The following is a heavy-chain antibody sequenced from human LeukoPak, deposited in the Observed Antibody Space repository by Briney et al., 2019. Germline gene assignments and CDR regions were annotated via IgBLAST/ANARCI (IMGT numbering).Heavy chain of an antibody. CDR1: GFTFSSYW. J-gene: IGHJ6*03. CDR2: IKQDGSEK. Sequence: PGGSLRLSCAASGFTFSSYWMSWVRQAPGKGIEWVANIKQDGSEKNYVDSVKGRFTISRDNAKNSLYLQMNSLRTEDTAVYYCARGSDPTFDFWSGYPHYYMDVWGKGTTVTVSS. V-gene: IGHV3-7*01. CDR3: ARGSDPTFDFWSGYPHYYMDV. D-gene: IGHD3-3*01.